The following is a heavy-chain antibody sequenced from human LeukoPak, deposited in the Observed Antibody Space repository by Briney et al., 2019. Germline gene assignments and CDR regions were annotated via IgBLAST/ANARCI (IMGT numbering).Heavy chain of an antibody. CDR2: INPGGGST. CDR1: GYTFTSYY. CDR3: ARSGSSTSCPRDY. Sequence: ASVKVSCKASGYTFTSYYIHWVRQAPGQGLEWMGIINPGGGSTSYAQKFQGRVTMTRDTSTSTAYMDLSSLRSEDTAVYYCARSGSSTSCPRDYWGQGTLVTVSS. J-gene: IGHJ4*02. D-gene: IGHD2-2*01. V-gene: IGHV1-46*01.